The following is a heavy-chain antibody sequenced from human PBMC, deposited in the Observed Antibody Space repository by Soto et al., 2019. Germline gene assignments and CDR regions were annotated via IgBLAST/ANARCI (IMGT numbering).Heavy chain of an antibody. J-gene: IGHJ4*01. Sequence: EVQLVGSGGGLVQPGGSLRLSCAASGFTFSSYSMNWVRQAPGKGLEWVSYISDSSSTIYYADSVKGRLTVSRDNAKNSLYLQMNGLIAEDTAVYYWARDSGHGDYFRNWGHGTLVTVSS. CDR3: ARDSGHGDYFRN. CDR2: ISDSSSTI. V-gene: IGHV3-48*01. D-gene: IGHD4-17*01. CDR1: GFTFSSYS.